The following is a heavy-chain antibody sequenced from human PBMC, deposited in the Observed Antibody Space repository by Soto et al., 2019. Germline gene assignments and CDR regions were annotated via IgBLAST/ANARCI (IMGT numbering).Heavy chain of an antibody. CDR1: GGSISSYY. Sequence: PSETLSLTCTVSGGSISSYYWSWIRQPPGKGLEWIGYSGSTNYNPSLKSRVIISVDTSKNQFSLKLTSVTAADTAVYYCARAHYGDYGYGMDVWGQGTTVTVSS. J-gene: IGHJ6*02. CDR2: SGST. V-gene: IGHV4-59*01. CDR3: ARAHYGDYGYGMDV. D-gene: IGHD4-17*01.